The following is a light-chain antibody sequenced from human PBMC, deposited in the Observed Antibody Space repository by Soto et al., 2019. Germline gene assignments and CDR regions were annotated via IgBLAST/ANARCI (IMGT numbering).Light chain of an antibody. CDR1: QSVRSNY. CDR2: DAS. V-gene: IGKV3-20*01. J-gene: IGKJ4*01. Sequence: EIVLTQSPDTLSLSPGERATLSCRASQSVRSNYLAWYQQKPVQAPRFLIYDASSRATGIPDRFSGSGSGTDFTLTISRLEPEDFAVYYCQQYGSSPLTFGGGTKVKIK. CDR3: QQYGSSPLT.